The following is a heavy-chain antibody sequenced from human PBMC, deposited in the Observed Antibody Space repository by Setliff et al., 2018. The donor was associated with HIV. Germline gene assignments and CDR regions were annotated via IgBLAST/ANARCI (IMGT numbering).Heavy chain of an antibody. Sequence: PSETLSLTCTVSGGSISSYYWTWIRQHPGKGLEWIGYIYYTGSTFYNPSLKSRVSISIDTSKSQFSLKLSSVTAADTAVYYCATGYSTARDWFDPWGQGTLVTVSS. D-gene: IGHD6-13*01. CDR1: GGSISSYY. J-gene: IGHJ5*02. CDR2: IYYTGST. V-gene: IGHV4-59*06. CDR3: ATGYSTARDWFDP.